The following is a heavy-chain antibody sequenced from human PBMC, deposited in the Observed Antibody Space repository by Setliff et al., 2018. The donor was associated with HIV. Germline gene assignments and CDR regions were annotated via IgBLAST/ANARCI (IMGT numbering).Heavy chain of an antibody. D-gene: IGHD3-9*01. CDR1: GYAFSESG. V-gene: IGHV1-3*01. J-gene: IGHJ4*02. Sequence: ASVKVSCKASGYAFSESGIHWMRQAPGQRLEWMGWISGDSSNRKYSEKLQGRVTITAETSATTSYMELSGLRSADTGIYYCARGGLTAPTGYWGRGTLVTVSS. CDR3: ARGGLTAPTGY. CDR2: ISGDSSNR.